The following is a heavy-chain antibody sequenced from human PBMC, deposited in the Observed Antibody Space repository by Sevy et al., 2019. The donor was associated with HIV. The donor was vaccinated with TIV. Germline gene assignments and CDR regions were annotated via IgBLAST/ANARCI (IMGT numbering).Heavy chain of an antibody. CDR1: GGSITSYS. D-gene: IGHD6-19*01. J-gene: IGHJ5*02. CDR2: IYSNGNS. Sequence: SETLSLTCTVSGGSITSYSWSWIRQPAGKGLEWLGRIYSNGNSNYNPSLKSRVTMSVGTSKNQFSLKLTSVNAADTAVYFCAREGGASSAWFENWFGPWGQGTLVTVSS. V-gene: IGHV4-4*07. CDR3: AREGGASSAWFENWFGP.